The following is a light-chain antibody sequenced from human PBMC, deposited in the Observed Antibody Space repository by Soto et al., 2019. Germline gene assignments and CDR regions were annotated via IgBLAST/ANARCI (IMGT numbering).Light chain of an antibody. Sequence: QSALTQPASVSGSPGQSITISCTGTSTDFSAYNYVSWYQQHPGKAPKLMIYDVSNRPSGVSNRFSGSKSGNSASLTISGLQAEDEADYYCSSYASSSTYVFGTGTKLTVL. CDR2: DVS. J-gene: IGLJ1*01. CDR3: SSYASSSTYV. CDR1: STDFSAYNY. V-gene: IGLV2-14*01.